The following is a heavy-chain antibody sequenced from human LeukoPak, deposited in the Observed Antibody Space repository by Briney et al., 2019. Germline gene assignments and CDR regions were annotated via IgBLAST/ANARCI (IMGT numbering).Heavy chain of an antibody. Sequence: SSETLSLKCAVYGGSFSGYHWSWIRQPPGKGLELIGEINHSGSSNHNPSLKSRVTISVETSKNQFSLKLSSVTAADTAVYYCARGDAPFPFDYWGQGTLVTVSP. CDR2: INHSGSS. J-gene: IGHJ4*02. CDR3: ARGDAPFPFDY. V-gene: IGHV4-34*01. D-gene: IGHD2/OR15-2a*01. CDR1: GGSFSGYH.